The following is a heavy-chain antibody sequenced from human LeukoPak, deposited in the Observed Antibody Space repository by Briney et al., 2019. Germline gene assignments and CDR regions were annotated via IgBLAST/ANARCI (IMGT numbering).Heavy chain of an antibody. D-gene: IGHD3-16*02. V-gene: IGHV4-59*01. J-gene: IGHJ5*02. CDR1: GGSISSYY. CDR2: IYYSGST. CDR3: ARVVADYVWGSYRRNWFDP. Sequence: SETLSPTCTVSGGSISSYYWSWIRQPPGKGLEWIGYIYYSGSTNYNPSLKSRVTISVDTSKNQFSLKLSSVTAADTAVYYCARVVADYVWGSYRRNWFDPWGQGTLVTVSS.